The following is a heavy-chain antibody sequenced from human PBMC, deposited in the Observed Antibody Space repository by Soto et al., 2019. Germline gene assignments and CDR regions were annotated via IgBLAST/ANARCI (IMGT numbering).Heavy chain of an antibody. D-gene: IGHD7-27*01. CDR1: GFTFTNYA. Sequence: QVQLVESGGGVVQPGRSLRLSCAASGFTFTNYAIHWVRQAPGKGLEWVAVISYDGSHKYYADSVKGRFTISRDNSKNTLYLQMNNLRVEDTAVYYCARKGDPTNWGSGNAFDIWGQGTMVTVSS. CDR3: ARKGDPTNWGSGNAFDI. CDR2: ISYDGSHK. J-gene: IGHJ3*02. V-gene: IGHV3-30-3*01.